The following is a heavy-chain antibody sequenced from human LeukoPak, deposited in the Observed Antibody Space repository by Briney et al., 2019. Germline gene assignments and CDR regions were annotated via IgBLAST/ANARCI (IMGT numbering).Heavy chain of an antibody. V-gene: IGHV3-21*01. CDR3: ARGSYKYYDILTGYYSPSGFDY. D-gene: IGHD3-9*01. Sequence: GGSLRLSCAASGFTFSSYSMNWVRQAPGKGLEWVSSISSSSSYIYYADSVKGRFTISRDNAKNSLYLQMNSLRAEDTAVCYCARGSYKYYDILTGYYSPSGFDYWGQGTLVTVSS. CDR2: ISSSSSYI. J-gene: IGHJ4*02. CDR1: GFTFSSYS.